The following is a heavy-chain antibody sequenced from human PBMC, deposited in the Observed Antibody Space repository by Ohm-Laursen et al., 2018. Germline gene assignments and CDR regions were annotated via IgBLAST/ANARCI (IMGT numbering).Heavy chain of an antibody. CDR2: INHSGST. V-gene: IGHV4-59*11. CDR3: ARDLIAYCTATSCDNFGMDV. Sequence: TLSLTCTVSSASINLHYWSWIRQSPGRGLEWIGHINHSGSTNYNPSLKSRLTLSVDTSKNQFSLKLTSVAAADTAVYYCARDLIAYCTATSCDNFGMDVWGQGTTVTVSS. J-gene: IGHJ6*02. CDR1: SASINLHY. D-gene: IGHD2-8*02.